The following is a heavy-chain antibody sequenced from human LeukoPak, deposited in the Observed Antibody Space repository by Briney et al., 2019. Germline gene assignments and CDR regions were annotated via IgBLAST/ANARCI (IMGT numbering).Heavy chain of an antibody. CDR3: AGAYVYSSSSPWFDP. Sequence: TGGSLRLSCAASGFTFSSYAMHWVRQAPGKGLEYVSAISSNGGSTYYANSVKGRFTISRDNSKNTLYLQMGSLRAEDMAVYYCAGAYVYSSSSPWFDPWGQGTLVTVSS. V-gene: IGHV3-64*01. D-gene: IGHD6-6*01. J-gene: IGHJ5*02. CDR1: GFTFSSYA. CDR2: ISSNGGST.